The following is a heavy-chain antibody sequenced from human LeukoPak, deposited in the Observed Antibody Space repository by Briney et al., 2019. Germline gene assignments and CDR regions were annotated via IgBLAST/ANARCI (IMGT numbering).Heavy chain of an antibody. J-gene: IGHJ1*01. CDR3: AIDISYIAGTQVEYFQH. V-gene: IGHV3-23*01. D-gene: IGHD6-13*01. CDR2: ISGSGGST. Sequence: GGSLRLSCAAPGFTFSSYAMSWVRQAPGKGLEWVSAISGSGGSTYYADSVKGRFTISRDNSKNTLYLQMNSLRAEDTAVYYCAIDISYIAGTQVEYFQHWGQGTLVTVSS. CDR1: GFTFSSYA.